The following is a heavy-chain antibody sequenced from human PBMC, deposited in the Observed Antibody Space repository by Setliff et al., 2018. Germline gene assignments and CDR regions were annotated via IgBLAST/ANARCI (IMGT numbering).Heavy chain of an antibody. CDR1: GGSISSYY. J-gene: IGHJ6*02. D-gene: IGHD6-13*01. CDR3: ARDAAFGGSSWYYYGMDV. Sequence: SETLSLTCTVSGGSISSYYWSWIRQPAGKGLEWIGHIYIGGSANYNPSLKSRVTMSVDTSKNQFYLKLSSVTAADTAVYYCARDAAFGGSSWYYYGMDVWGQGTKVTVSS. V-gene: IGHV4-4*07. CDR2: IYIGGSA.